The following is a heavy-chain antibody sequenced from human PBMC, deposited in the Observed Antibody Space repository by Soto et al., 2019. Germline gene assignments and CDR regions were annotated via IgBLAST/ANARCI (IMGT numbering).Heavy chain of an antibody. CDR2: INHSGST. V-gene: IGHV4-34*01. CDR3: ARRRSDFWSGYWDPFDD. D-gene: IGHD3-3*01. CDR1: GGSFSGYY. Sequence: PXESLSVTCPVYGGSFSGYYWSWIRQPPGKGLEWIGEINHSGSTNYNPSLKSRVTISVDTSKNQFSLKLSSVNAADTAVYYCARRRSDFWSGYWDPFDDWGQGTLVTVSS. J-gene: IGHJ4*02.